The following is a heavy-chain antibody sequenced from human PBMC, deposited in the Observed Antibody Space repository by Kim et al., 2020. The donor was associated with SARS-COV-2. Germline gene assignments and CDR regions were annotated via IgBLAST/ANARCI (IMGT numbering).Heavy chain of an antibody. D-gene: IGHD5-18*01. Sequence: SQTLSLTCAISGDSVSSNSGVWNWIRQSPSRGLEWLGRTYYRSRWYYDYAESVRGRIIINPDTSKNQFSLQLNPVTPEDTAVYFCARDAPGNSLFDYWGQGILVTVSS. CDR3: ARDAPGNSLFDY. CDR2: TYYRSRWYY. J-gene: IGHJ4*02. V-gene: IGHV6-1*01. CDR1: GDSVSSNSGV.